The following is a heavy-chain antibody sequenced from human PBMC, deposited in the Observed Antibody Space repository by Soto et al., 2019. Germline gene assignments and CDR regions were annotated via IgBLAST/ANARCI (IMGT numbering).Heavy chain of an antibody. CDR3: GSFGASTF. CDR2: IDHSSNYL. D-gene: IGHD3-10*01. CDR1: GFDFSRYT. Sequence: PGGSLRLSCTASGFDFSRYTPNWVRRAPGRGLEWVSSIDHSSNYLYYTDSVRGRFTISRDNTKSSLFLQLDSLRADDTAVYYCGSFGASTFWGQGTLVTV. J-gene: IGHJ4*02. V-gene: IGHV3-21*01.